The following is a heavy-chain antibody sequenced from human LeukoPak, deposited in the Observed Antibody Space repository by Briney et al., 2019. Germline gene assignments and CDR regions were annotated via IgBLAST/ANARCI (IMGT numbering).Heavy chain of an antibody. V-gene: IGHV4-39*02. Sequence: PSETLSLTCTVSGGSISSSYYHWGWIRQPPGQGLEWIGSIYYSGTTYYKPSLKSRVTISIDTSKNQFSLKLSSVTAADTAVYYCAREVSSAAEYWGQGTLVTVSS. CDR1: GGSISSSYYH. D-gene: IGHD2-15*01. J-gene: IGHJ4*02. CDR2: IYYSGTT. CDR3: AREVSSAAEY.